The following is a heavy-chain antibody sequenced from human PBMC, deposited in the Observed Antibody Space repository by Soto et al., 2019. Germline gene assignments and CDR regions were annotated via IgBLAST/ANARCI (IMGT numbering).Heavy chain of an antibody. CDR1: GFTFSSYG. V-gene: IGHV3-30*18. CDR3: AKEGEYYYDSSGSFPDY. Sequence: GGSLRLSCAASGFTFSSYGMHWVRQAPGKGLEWVAVISYDGSNKYYADSVKGRFTISRDNSKNTLYLQMNSLRAEDTAVYYCAKEGEYYYDSSGSFPDYWGQGTLVTVPQ. D-gene: IGHD3-22*01. CDR2: ISYDGSNK. J-gene: IGHJ4*02.